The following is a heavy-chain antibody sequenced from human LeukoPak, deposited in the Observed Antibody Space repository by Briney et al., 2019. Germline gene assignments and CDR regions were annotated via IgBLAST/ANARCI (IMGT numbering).Heavy chain of an antibody. CDR3: ARGVLREYCSTSCQEIDY. Sequence: SETQSLTCAVYGGSFSGYYWSWIRQPPGKGLEWIGEINHSGSTNYNPSLKSRVTISVDTSKNQFSLKLSSVTAAGTAVYYCARGVLREYCSTSCQEIDYWGQGTLVTVSS. J-gene: IGHJ4*02. CDR2: INHSGST. D-gene: IGHD2-2*01. V-gene: IGHV4-34*01. CDR1: GGSFSGYY.